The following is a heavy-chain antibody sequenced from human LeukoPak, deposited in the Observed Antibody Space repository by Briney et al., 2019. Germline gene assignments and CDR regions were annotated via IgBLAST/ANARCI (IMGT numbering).Heavy chain of an antibody. CDR3: ARSWVRVWSGSYYYMDV. Sequence: GASVKVSCKASGGTFSSYAISWVRQAPGQGLEWMGGIIPIFGTANYAQKFQGRVTITTDESTSTAYMELSSLRSEDTAVYYCARSWVRVWSGSYYYMDVWGKGTTVTVSS. CDR2: IIPIFGTA. J-gene: IGHJ6*03. CDR1: GGTFSSYA. V-gene: IGHV1-69*05. D-gene: IGHD3-3*01.